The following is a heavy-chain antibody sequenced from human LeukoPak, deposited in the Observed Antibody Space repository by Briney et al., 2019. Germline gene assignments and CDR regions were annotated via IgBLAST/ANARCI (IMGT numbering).Heavy chain of an antibody. D-gene: IGHD6-19*01. Sequence: ASVKVSCKVSGYTLTELSMHWVRQAPGKGLEWMGGFDPEDGETIYAQKFQGRVNITEDTSTDTAYMELSSLRSEDTAVYYCATDRYSSGWYYFDYWGQGTLVTVSS. CDR1: GYTLTELS. CDR3: ATDRYSSGWYYFDY. CDR2: FDPEDGET. V-gene: IGHV1-24*01. J-gene: IGHJ4*02.